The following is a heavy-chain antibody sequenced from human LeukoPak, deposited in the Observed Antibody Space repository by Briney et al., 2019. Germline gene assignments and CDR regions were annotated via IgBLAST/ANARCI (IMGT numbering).Heavy chain of an antibody. J-gene: IGHJ4*02. CDR1: GLTFSSYA. D-gene: IGHD2-21*02. V-gene: IGHV3-30-3*01. CDR2: ISYDGSNK. Sequence: GRSLRLSCAASGLTFSSYAMHWVRQAPGKGLEWVAGISYDGSNKYYADSVKGRFTISRDNSKNTLYLQMNSLRAEDTAVYYCARDIESLLYCGGDCPSTDWGQGTLVTVSS. CDR3: ARDIESLLYCGGDCPSTD.